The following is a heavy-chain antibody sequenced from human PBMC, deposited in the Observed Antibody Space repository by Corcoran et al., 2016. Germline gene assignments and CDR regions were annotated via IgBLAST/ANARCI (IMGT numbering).Heavy chain of an antibody. CDR1: GFTFSDAW. V-gene: IGHV3-15*01. Sequence: EVQLVESGGGLVKPGGSLRLSCAASGFTFSDAWMAWVRQAPGEGLEWVGHIQGKTGGGATVYTAPVKGRFSISRDDSKNTVYLQMDSLKSDDTAVYFCVGGYRGFWGQGTLVTVSS. D-gene: IGHD1-26*01. J-gene: IGHJ4*02. CDR3: VGGYRGF. CDR2: IQGKTGGGAT.